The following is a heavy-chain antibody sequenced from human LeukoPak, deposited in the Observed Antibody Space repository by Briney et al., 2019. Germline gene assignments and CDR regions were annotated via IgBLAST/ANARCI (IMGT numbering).Heavy chain of an antibody. CDR2: INHSGST. V-gene: IGHV4-34*01. J-gene: IGHJ6*03. CDR3: ARGRRDIVVVVADPNYYYYYMDV. CDR1: GGSFSGYY. D-gene: IGHD2-15*01. Sequence: PSETLSLTCAVYGGSFSGYYWSWIRQPPGKGLEWIGEINHSGSTNYNPSLKSRVTISVDTSKNQFSLKLSSVTAADTAVYYCARGRRDIVVVVADPNYYYYYMDVWGKGTTVTVSS.